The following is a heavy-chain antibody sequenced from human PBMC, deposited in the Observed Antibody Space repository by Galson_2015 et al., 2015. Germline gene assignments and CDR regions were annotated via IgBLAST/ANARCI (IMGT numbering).Heavy chain of an antibody. D-gene: IGHD3-3*01. V-gene: IGHV2-5*02. J-gene: IGHJ5*02. CDR3: AQVRLRFLEWLLKYPWLDP. CDR1: GFSLSTSGVG. CDR2: IYWDDDK. Sequence: PALVKPTQTLTLTCTFSGFSLSTSGVGVGWIRQPPGKALEWLALIYWDDDKRYSPSLKSRLTITKDTSKNQVVLAMTNMDPVDTTTYYCAQVRLRFLEWLLKYPWLDPWGQGTLVTVSS.